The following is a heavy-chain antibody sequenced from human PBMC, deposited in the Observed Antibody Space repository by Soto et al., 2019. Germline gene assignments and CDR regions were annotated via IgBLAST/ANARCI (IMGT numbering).Heavy chain of an antibody. Sequence: SVKVSCKASGGTFSSYAISWVRQASGQGLEWMGGIIPIFGTANYAQKFQGRVTITADESTSTAYMELSSLRSEDTAVYYCARAIVVVTATLFDPWGQGTLVTVS. CDR3: ARAIVVVTATLFDP. CDR2: IIPIFGTA. V-gene: IGHV1-69*13. J-gene: IGHJ5*02. CDR1: GGTFSSYA. D-gene: IGHD2-21*02.